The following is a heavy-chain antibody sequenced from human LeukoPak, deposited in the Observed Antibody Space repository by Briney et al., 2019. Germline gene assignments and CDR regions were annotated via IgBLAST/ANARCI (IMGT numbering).Heavy chain of an antibody. CDR2: IYYSGTT. J-gene: IGHJ5*02. CDR1: GGSISSYY. D-gene: IGHD6-19*01. CDR3: ASRTIAVAGPNWFDP. Sequence: PSETLSLTCTVSGGSISSYYWSWIRQPPGKGLEWIGYIYYSGTTNYNPSLKSRVTISVDTSKNQFSLKLSSVTAADTAVYYCASRTIAVAGPNWFDPWGQGTLVTVSS. V-gene: IGHV4-59*12.